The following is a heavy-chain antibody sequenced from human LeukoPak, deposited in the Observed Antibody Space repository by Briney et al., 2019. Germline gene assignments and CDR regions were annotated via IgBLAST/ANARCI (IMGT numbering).Heavy chain of an antibody. CDR2: IHHSGNT. D-gene: IGHD4-17*01. CDR1: VYSITRGYY. V-gene: IGHV4-38-2*02. J-gene: IGHJ4*02. CDR3: ARLIDGDYANTHFNS. Sequence: SETLSLTCTVSVYSITRGYYWGWIRQPPGKGLEWIGSIHHSGNTYYNPSLKSRVTISVDTSKNQFSLRLSSVTAADTAMYYCARLIDGDYANTHFNSWGQGTRVTVSS.